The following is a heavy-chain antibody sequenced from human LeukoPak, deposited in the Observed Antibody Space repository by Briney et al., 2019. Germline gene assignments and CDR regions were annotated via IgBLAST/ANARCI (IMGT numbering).Heavy chain of an antibody. CDR1: GYTFTSYG. J-gene: IGHJ3*02. D-gene: IGHD1-14*01. CDR3: ARDVAEDAFDI. V-gene: IGHV1-69*04. CDR2: IIPILGIA. Sequence: ASVKVSCKASGYTFTSYGISWVRQAPGQGLEWMGRIIPILGIANYAQKFQGRVTITADKSTSTAYMELSSLRSEDTAVYYCARDVAEDAFDIWGQGTMVTVSS.